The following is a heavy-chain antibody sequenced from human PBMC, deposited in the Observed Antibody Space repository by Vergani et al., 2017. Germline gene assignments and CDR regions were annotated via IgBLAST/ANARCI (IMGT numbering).Heavy chain of an antibody. Sequence: QVQLVESGGGVVQPGRSLRLSCEASGFTFSSYGMHWVRQAPGKGLEWVAVIWYDGSNKYYADSVKGRFTISRDNSKNTLYLQMNSLRAEDTAVYYCARGPAKDYGDYDHFDYWGQGTLVTVSS. J-gene: IGHJ4*02. CDR1: GFTFSSYG. CDR2: IWYDGSNK. CDR3: ARGPAKDYGDYDHFDY. D-gene: IGHD4-17*01. V-gene: IGHV3-33*01.